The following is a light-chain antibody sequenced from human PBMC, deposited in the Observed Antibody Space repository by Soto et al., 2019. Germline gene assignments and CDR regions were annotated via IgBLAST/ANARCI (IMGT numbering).Light chain of an antibody. V-gene: IGLV2-23*01. CDR1: SSDVGSYNL. Sequence: QSALTQPASVSGSPGQSITLSCTGTSSDVGSYNLVAWYQQHPGKAPKFMIYEGSKRPSGVSNRFSGSKSGNTASLTISGLQADDEADYYCCSYAGSSTWVFGGGTKLTVL. CDR2: EGS. CDR3: CSYAGSSTWV. J-gene: IGLJ3*02.